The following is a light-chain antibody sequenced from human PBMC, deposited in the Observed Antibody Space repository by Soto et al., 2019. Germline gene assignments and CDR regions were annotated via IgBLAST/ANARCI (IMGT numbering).Light chain of an antibody. CDR2: DTS. V-gene: IGKV3-15*01. CDR3: QQYNNWPSIT. Sequence: EIVMTQSPATLSVSPGERATLSCRASQSVNSNLAWYQQKPGQAPRLLIYDTSTRATGIPARFSGSGSGTEFTLTISSLQSEDFAVYYCQQYNNWPSITFGQGTRLEIK. CDR1: QSVNSN. J-gene: IGKJ5*01.